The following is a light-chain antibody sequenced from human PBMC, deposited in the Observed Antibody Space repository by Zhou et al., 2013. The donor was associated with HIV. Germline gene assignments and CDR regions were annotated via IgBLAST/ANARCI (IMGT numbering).Light chain of an antibody. CDR1: QRISSY. CDR2: AAS. CDR3: QQSYISPPT. V-gene: IGKV1-39*01. J-gene: IGKJ5*01. Sequence: DIQMTQSPSSLSASVGDRVTITCRASQRISSYVNWYQQKPGKAPKLLIYAASSVKSGVPSRFSGSGSGTEFTLTISTLQPEDFATYYCQQSYISPPTFGQGTRLEIE.